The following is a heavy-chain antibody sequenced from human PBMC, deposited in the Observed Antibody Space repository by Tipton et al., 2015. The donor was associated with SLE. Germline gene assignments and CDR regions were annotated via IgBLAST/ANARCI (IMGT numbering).Heavy chain of an antibody. CDR1: GFTFSNYA. V-gene: IGHV3-30*04. CDR2: ISYDGSNK. Sequence: SLRLSCAASGFTFSNYAMHWVRQAPGKGLEWVALISYDGSNKYYADSVKGRFTISRDNSKNTLYLQMNSLRAEDTAVYYCARVPIAVYGMAVWGQGTTVTVSS. CDR3: ARVPIAVYGMAV. J-gene: IGHJ6*02.